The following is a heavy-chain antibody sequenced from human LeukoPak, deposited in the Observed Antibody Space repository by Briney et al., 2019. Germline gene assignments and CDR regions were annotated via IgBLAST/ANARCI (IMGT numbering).Heavy chain of an antibody. D-gene: IGHD2-2*02. CDR3: VRVPAAIAAGFDP. V-gene: IGHV4-59*01. J-gene: IGHJ5*02. CDR1: GGSISSYY. Sequence: PSETLSLTCTVSGGSISSYYWIWIRQPPGKGLEWIGYIYYSGSTNYNPSLKSRVTISVDTSKNQFSLKLSSVTAADTAVYYCVRVPAAIAAGFDPWGQGTLVTVSS. CDR2: IYYSGST.